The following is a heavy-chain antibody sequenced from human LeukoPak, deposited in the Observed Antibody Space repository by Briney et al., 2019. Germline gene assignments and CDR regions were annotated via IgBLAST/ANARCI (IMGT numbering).Heavy chain of an antibody. CDR2: IRYDGSNK. V-gene: IGHV3-30*02. CDR1: GFTFSYYG. Sequence: PGGSLRLSCAASGFTFSYYGMHWVRQAPGKGLEWVTFIRYDGSNKYYADSVKGRFTISRDNSKNTLYLQMNRLRAEDTAVYYCAKGDTAMVTPYDYWGQGTLVTVSS. J-gene: IGHJ4*02. D-gene: IGHD5-18*01. CDR3: AKGDTAMVTPYDY.